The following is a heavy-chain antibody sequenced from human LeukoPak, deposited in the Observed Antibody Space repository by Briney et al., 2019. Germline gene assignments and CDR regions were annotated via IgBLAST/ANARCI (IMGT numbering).Heavy chain of an antibody. V-gene: IGHV3-43*02. CDR3: AKVAPYYDSSGYYDY. J-gene: IGHJ4*02. Sequence: GGSLRLSCAASGFTFDDYAMHWVRQAPGKGLEWVSLISGDGGSTYYADSVKGRFTISRDNSKNSLYLQMNSLRAEDTAWYYCAKVAPYYDSSGYYDYWGQGTLVTVSS. D-gene: IGHD3-22*01. CDR1: GFTFDDYA. CDR2: ISGDGGST.